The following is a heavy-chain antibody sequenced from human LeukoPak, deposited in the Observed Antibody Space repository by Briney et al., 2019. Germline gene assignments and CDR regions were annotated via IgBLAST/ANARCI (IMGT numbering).Heavy chain of an antibody. Sequence: ASVKVSCKASGGTFSSYAISWVRQAPGQGLEWMGGIIPIFGTANYAQKFQGRVTITTDESTSTAYMELSSLRSEDTAVYYCARDRGAAADFYFDYWGQGTLVTVSS. CDR3: ARDRGAAADFYFDY. V-gene: IGHV1-69*05. CDR2: IIPIFGTA. D-gene: IGHD6-13*01. J-gene: IGHJ4*02. CDR1: GGTFSSYA.